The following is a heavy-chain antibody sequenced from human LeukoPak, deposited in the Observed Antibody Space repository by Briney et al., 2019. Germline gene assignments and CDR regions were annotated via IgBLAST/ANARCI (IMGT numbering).Heavy chain of an antibody. CDR1: GGSISSYY. CDR3: ARHKGRVTAPADY. CDR2: IYYSGST. D-gene: IGHD2-21*02. J-gene: IGHJ4*02. Sequence: SETLSLTCTVSGGSISSYYWSWIRQPPGKGLEWIGYIYYSGSTNYNPSLKSRVTISVDTSKNQFSLKLSSVTAADTAVYYCARHKGRVTAPADYWGQGTLVTVSS. V-gene: IGHV4-59*08.